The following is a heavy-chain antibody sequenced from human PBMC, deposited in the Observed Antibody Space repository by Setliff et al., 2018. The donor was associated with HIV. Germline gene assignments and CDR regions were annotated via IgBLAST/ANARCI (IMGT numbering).Heavy chain of an antibody. CDR2: IYYTGST. CDR3: ARIVRWELVATSTFFYYYMDV. D-gene: IGHD1-26*01. CDR1: GASISSSSHH. V-gene: IGHV4-39*01. J-gene: IGHJ6*03. Sequence: KPSETLSLTCTVSGASISSSSHHWAWTRQPPGKGLEYIGNIYYTGSTHHNPSLESRVATSVDTSKNQFSLKLSSVTAADTAVYYCARIVRWELVATSTFFYYYMDVWGKGTTVTVSS.